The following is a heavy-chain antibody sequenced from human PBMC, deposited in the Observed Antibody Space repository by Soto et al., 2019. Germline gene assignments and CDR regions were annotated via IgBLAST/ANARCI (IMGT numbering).Heavy chain of an antibody. CDR1: GGSISSGGYY. CDR3: AREIAYCGGDCYARGDAFDI. V-gene: IGHV4-31*03. D-gene: IGHD2-21*02. Sequence: QVQLQESGPGLVKPSQTLSLTCTVSGGSISSGGYYWSWIRQHPGKGLEWIGYIYYSGSTYYNPSLKGRVTISVDTSKNQFSLKLSSVTAADTAVYYWAREIAYCGGDCYARGDAFDIWGQGTMVTVSS. CDR2: IYYSGST. J-gene: IGHJ3*02.